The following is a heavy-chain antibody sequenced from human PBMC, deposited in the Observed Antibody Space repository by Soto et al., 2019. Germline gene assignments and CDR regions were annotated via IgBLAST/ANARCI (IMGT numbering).Heavy chain of an antibody. CDR2: ISGSGGST. J-gene: IGHJ5*02. D-gene: IGHD4-17*01. CDR3: AKGSNMTTVTIGPKRKETWFEP. CDR1: GFTFSSYA. Sequence: PGGSLRLSCAASGFTFSSYAMSWVRQAPGKGLEWVSAISGSGGSTYYADSVKGRFTISRDNSKNTLYLQMNSLRAEDTAVYYCAKGSNMTTVTIGPKRKETWFEPWGQGTLVTVSS. V-gene: IGHV3-23*01.